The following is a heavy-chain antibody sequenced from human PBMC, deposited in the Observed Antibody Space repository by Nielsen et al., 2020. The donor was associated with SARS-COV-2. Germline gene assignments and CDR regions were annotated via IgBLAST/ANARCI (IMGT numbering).Heavy chain of an antibody. J-gene: IGHJ6*02. CDR3: ARRGMVRGTTNYGMDV. V-gene: IGHV3-23*01. Sequence: GGSLRLSCAASGFTFNIYAMAWVRRAPGRGLQWVTGVSSSGGSTYYTDSVKGRFSISRDNSKNTLFLLMNSLRAEDTAVYYCARRGMVRGTTNYGMDVWGQGTTVTVSS. CDR2: VSSSGGST. D-gene: IGHD3-10*01. CDR1: GFTFNIYA.